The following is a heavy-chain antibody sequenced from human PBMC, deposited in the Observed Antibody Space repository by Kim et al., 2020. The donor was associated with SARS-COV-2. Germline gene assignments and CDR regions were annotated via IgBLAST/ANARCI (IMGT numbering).Heavy chain of an antibody. D-gene: IGHD1-1*01. CDR3: ARLVTGTPFLGYYYYYGMDV. CDR1: GYSFTSYW. J-gene: IGHJ6*02. CDR2: IYPGDSET. V-gene: IGHV5-51*01. Sequence: GESLKISCKGSGYSFTSYWIGWVRQMPGKGLEWMGIIYPGDSETRYSPSFQGQVTISADKSISTAYLQWSSLKASDTAMYYCARLVTGTPFLGYYYYYGMDVWGQGTTVTVSS.